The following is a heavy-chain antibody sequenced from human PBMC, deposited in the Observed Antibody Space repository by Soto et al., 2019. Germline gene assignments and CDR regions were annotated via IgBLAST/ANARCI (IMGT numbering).Heavy chain of an antibody. Sequence: EVQLVESGGGLVQPGGSLRLSCAASGFTFSSYEMNWVRQAPGKGLEWVSYISSSGSTIYYADSVKGRFTISRDNAKNSLYLQMNSLRAEDTAVYYCARDKRGLTGTTYYYYGMDVWGQGTTVTVSS. D-gene: IGHD1-7*01. V-gene: IGHV3-48*03. CDR3: ARDKRGLTGTTYYYYGMDV. J-gene: IGHJ6*02. CDR2: ISSSGSTI. CDR1: GFTFSSYE.